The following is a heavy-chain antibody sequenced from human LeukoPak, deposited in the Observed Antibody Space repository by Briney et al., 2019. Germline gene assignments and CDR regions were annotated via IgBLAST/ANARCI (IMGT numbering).Heavy chain of an antibody. D-gene: IGHD5-24*01. CDR1: GFTFSSYA. CDR2: ISSSSSYI. Sequence: PGRSLRLSCAASGFTFSSYAMHWVRQAPGKGLEWVSSISSSSSYIYYADSVKGRFTISRDNAKNSLYLQMNSLRAEDTAVYYCARDLAWPHTRDAFDIWGQGTMVTVSS. CDR3: ARDLAWPHTRDAFDI. V-gene: IGHV3-21*01. J-gene: IGHJ3*02.